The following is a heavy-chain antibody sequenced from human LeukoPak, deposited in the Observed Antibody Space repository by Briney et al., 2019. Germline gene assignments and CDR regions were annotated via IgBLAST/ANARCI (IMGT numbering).Heavy chain of an antibody. V-gene: IGHV1-46*01. D-gene: IGHD1-26*01. CDR2: INPSGGSP. Sequence: ASVKVSCKASGHTFTSYHLHWVRQAPGQGLEWMGIINPSGGSPNYAQKFQGRVTMTRDMSTSTVNMELSSLRSEDTAVYYCARAQGSYYHYYMDVWGKGTTVTVSS. J-gene: IGHJ6*03. CDR3: ARAQGSYYHYYMDV. CDR1: GHTFTSYH.